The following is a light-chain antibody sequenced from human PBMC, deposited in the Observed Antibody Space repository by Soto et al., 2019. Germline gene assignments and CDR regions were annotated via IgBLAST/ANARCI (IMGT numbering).Light chain of an antibody. CDR3: QQYDNWPPIT. Sequence: ELVMTQSPATLSVSLGERATLSGRASQSVSIKLAWYQQKPGQATRLPIYGASTRATGIPARFSGSWSGTEFTITISSLQSEDFAVYYRQQYDNWPPITLGQGTRLEI. J-gene: IGKJ5*01. CDR2: GAS. V-gene: IGKV3-15*01. CDR1: QSVSIK.